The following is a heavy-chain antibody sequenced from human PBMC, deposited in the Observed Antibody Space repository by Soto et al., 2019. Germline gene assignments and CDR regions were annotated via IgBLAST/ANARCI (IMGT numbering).Heavy chain of an antibody. CDR3: ARNYDSSGYQVVY. D-gene: IGHD3-22*01. V-gene: IGHV5-51*01. Sequence: PGESLKISCKGSGYSFTSYWIGWVRQMPGKGLEWMGIIYPGDSDTRYSPSFRGQVTISADKSISTAYLQWSSLKASDTAMYYCARNYDSSGYQVVYWGQGTLVTVSS. J-gene: IGHJ4*02. CDR2: IYPGDSDT. CDR1: GYSFTSYW.